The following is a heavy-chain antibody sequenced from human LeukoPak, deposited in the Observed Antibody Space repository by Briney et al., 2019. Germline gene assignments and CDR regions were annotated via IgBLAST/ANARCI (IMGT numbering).Heavy chain of an antibody. J-gene: IGHJ4*02. Sequence: PGRSLRLSCAASGFTFSSYGMHWVRQAPGKGLEWVVVIWYDGSNKYYADSVKGRFTISRDNSKNTLYLQMNSLRAEDTAVYYCAREAIVGANVDYWGQGTLVTVSS. CDR1: GFTFSSYG. CDR2: IWYDGSNK. V-gene: IGHV3-33*01. D-gene: IGHD1-26*01. CDR3: AREAIVGANVDY.